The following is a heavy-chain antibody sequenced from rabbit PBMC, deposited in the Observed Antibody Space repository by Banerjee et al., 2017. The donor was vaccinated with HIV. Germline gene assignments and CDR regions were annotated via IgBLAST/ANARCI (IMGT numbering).Heavy chain of an antibody. CDR3: ARRSSSSGADYGYASFNL. CDR2: IYAGSSGST. CDR1: GFSFSSSYW. V-gene: IGHV1S45*01. D-gene: IGHD6-1*01. Sequence: QEQLEESGGDLVKPEGSLTLTCTASGFSFSSSYWICWVRQAPGKGLEWIACIYAGSSGSTYYASWAKGRFTISKTSSTTVTLQMTSLTAADTATYFCARRSSSSGADYGYASFNLWGQGTLVTVS. J-gene: IGHJ4*01.